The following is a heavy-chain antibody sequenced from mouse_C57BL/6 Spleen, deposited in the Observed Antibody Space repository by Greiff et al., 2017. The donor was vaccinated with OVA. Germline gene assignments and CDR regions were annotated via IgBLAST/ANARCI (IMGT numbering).Heavy chain of an antibody. CDR3: TLDSSGPFAY. CDR2: IRLKSDNYAT. D-gene: IGHD3-2*02. J-gene: IGHJ3*01. CDR1: GFTFSNYW. Sequence: DVHLVESGGGLVQPGGSMKLSCVASGFTFSNYWMNWVRQSPEKGLEWVAQIRLKSDNYATHYAESVKGRFTISRDDSKSSVYLQMNNLRAEDTGIYYCTLDSSGPFAYWGQGTLVTVSA. V-gene: IGHV6-3*01.